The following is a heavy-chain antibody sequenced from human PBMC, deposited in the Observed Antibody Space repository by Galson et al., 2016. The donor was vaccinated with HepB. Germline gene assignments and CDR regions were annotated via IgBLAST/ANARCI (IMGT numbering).Heavy chain of an antibody. V-gene: IGHV3-11*06. CDR2: ISRSSSYI. D-gene: IGHD3-16*01. CDR1: GFTFSDYY. J-gene: IGHJ4*02. CDR3: AREGRGAYSNTIDS. Sequence: SLRLSCAASGFTFSDYYMSWIRQAPGKGLEWISYISRSSSYIIYADSVKGRFTISRDDAKNSLYLRMNGLRAEDTAVYYCAREGRGAYSNTIDSWGQGTLVTVSS.